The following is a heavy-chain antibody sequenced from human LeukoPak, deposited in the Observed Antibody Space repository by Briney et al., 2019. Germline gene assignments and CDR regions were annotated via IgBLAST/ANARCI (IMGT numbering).Heavy chain of an antibody. CDR1: GGSISNYL. D-gene: IGHD6-13*01. V-gene: IGHV4-59*01. CDR3: ARGYSSSWNYFDY. CDR2: VLDSGGT. J-gene: IGHJ4*02. Sequence: SETLSLTCTVSGGSISNYLWSWIRPPPGQGLEWIGYVLDSGGTNYNTSLKSRVTISVDTSKKQFSLKLSSVTAADTAVYYCARGYSSSWNYFDYWGQGTLVTVSS.